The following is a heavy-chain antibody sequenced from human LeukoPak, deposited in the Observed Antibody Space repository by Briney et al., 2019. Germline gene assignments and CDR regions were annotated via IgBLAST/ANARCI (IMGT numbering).Heavy chain of an antibody. CDR3: ARGGVAAKYYFDF. J-gene: IGHJ4*02. V-gene: IGHV4-59*11. Sequence: PSETLSLTCTVSGGSISPLYWGWIRQAPGKGLEFIGYIYYSGSTNFNPSLKSRVTLSVDTSKSQISLKLTSVTAADTAVYYCARGGVAAKYYFDFWGQGTLVNVSS. CDR1: GGSISPLY. D-gene: IGHD3-10*01. CDR2: IYYSGST.